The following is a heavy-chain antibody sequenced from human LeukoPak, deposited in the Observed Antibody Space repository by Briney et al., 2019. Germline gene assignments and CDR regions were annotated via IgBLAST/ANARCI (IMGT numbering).Heavy chain of an antibody. V-gene: IGHV3-30*04. CDR3: ARPHTDPYFDWSYFDY. Sequence: GGSLRLSCAASGFTFSSYAMHWVRQAPGKGLEWVAVISYDGSNKYYADSVKGRFTISRDNSKNTLYLQMNSLRAEDTAVYYCARPHTDPYFDWSYFDYWGQGTLVTVSS. J-gene: IGHJ4*02. CDR2: ISYDGSNK. D-gene: IGHD3-9*01. CDR1: GFTFSSYA.